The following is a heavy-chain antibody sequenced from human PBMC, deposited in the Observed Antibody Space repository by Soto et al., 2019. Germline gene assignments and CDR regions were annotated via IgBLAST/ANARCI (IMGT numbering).Heavy chain of an antibody. CDR3: AGGITGSLYYYYGMDV. J-gene: IGHJ6*02. D-gene: IGHD1-20*01. V-gene: IGHV3-21*01. CDR2: ISSSSGYI. Sequence: GGSLRLSCAASGFTFSSYAMSWVRQAPGKGLEWVSSISSSSGYIYYADSVKGRFTISRDNAKNSLYLQMNSLRAEDTAVYYCAGGITGSLYYYYGMDVWGQGTTVTVSS. CDR1: GFTFSSYA.